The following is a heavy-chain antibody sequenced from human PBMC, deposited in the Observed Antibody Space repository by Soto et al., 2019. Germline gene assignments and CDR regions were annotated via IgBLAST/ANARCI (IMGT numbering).Heavy chain of an antibody. Sequence: GGSLRLSCAASGFTFSSYSMNWVRQAPGKGLEWVSYISSSSSTIYYADSVKGRFTISRDNAKNSLYLQMNSLRDEDTAVYYCARTPPVTTDATFAFDIWGQGTMVTVSS. CDR1: GFTFSSYS. CDR2: ISSSSSTI. CDR3: ARTPPVTTDATFAFDI. J-gene: IGHJ3*02. V-gene: IGHV3-48*02. D-gene: IGHD4-17*01.